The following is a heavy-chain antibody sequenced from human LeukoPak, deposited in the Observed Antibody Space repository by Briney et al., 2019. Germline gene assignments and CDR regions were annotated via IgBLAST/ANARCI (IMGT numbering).Heavy chain of an antibody. CDR1: GGSVSSSSYY. CDR3: ARQNFVGRPAAAVDY. J-gene: IGHJ4*02. Sequence: SETLSLTCTVSGGSVSSSSYYWGWIRQPPGKGLEWIGSIYYSGSTYYNPSLKSRVTISVDTSKNQFSLKLSSVTAADTAVYYCARQNFVGRPAAAVDYWGQGTLVTVSS. CDR2: IYYSGST. D-gene: IGHD6-13*01. V-gene: IGHV4-39*01.